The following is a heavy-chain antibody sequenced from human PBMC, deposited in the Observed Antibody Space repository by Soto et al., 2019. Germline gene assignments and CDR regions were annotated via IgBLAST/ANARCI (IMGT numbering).Heavy chain of an antibody. CDR3: ARGPLSLYSADFR. D-gene: IGHD4-4*01. Sequence: QVHVVQSGAEVKKPGASVMLSCKTSGFTFTSYAVHWVRQAPGQRPEWMGWINGGNGDTKYSQKFHDRVIITRNTSASTVYMGLSSLSSEDTAIYYCARGPLSLYSADFRWGQGTLVTVSS. V-gene: IGHV1-3*01. J-gene: IGHJ4*02. CDR1: GFTFTSYA. CDR2: INGGNGDT.